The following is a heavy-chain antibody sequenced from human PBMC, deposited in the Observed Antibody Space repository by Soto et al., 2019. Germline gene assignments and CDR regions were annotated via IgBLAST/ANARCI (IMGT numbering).Heavy chain of an antibody. Sequence: EVQLVESGGGLVKPGGSLRLSCAASGFTFSLYSVNWVRQAPGKGLEWVSSISSTSGYIYYADSVKGRFTISRDNAKNSLYLQMNSRRAEDTAVYYCAIDLRGAVAGTIDSWGQGTLVTVSS. CDR1: GFTFSLYS. CDR2: ISSTSGYI. J-gene: IGHJ4*02. CDR3: AIDLRGAVAGTIDS. D-gene: IGHD6-19*01. V-gene: IGHV3-21*06.